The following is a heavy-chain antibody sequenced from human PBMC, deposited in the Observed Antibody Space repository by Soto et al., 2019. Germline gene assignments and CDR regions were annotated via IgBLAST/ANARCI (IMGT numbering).Heavy chain of an antibody. D-gene: IGHD1-26*01. CDR3: ARGRRVGLAPTVDY. Sequence: GGSLRLSCEASGFIFSSYAMHWVRQAPGKGLEWVAVISDGGSKESYADSVKDRFTISRDDSKNTLFLVINALRGDDTAVYYCARGRRVGLAPTVDYWGLGSLVTVSS. V-gene: IGHV3-33*08. J-gene: IGHJ4*02. CDR2: ISDGGSKE. CDR1: GFIFSSYA.